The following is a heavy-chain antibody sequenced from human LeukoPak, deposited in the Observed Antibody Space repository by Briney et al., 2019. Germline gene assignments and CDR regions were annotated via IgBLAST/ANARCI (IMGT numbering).Heavy chain of an antibody. CDR3: AKEVTFGGDKWFDY. V-gene: IGHV3-9*01. CDR2: ITWNSGNI. J-gene: IGHJ4*02. CDR1: GFTFDDYA. Sequence: PGGSLRLSCAASGFTFDDYAMYWVRQAPGKGLEWVSSITWNSGNIGYADSVKGRFTISRDNAKKSLYLQMNSLRAEDTALYYCAKEVTFGGDKWFDYWGQGTLVTVSS. D-gene: IGHD3-16*01.